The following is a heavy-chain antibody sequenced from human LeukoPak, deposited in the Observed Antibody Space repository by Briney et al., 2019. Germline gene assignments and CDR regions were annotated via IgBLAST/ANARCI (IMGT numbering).Heavy chain of an antibody. Sequence: PGASLRLSCAASGFTFSSYAMSWVRQAPGKGLEWVSAISSSGGSTYYADSVKGRFTISRDNSKNTLYLQMNSLRAEDTAVYYCAKRLSGSYLFDYWGQGTLVTVSS. V-gene: IGHV3-23*01. CDR1: GFTFSSYA. CDR3: AKRLSGSYLFDY. CDR2: ISSSGGST. D-gene: IGHD1-26*01. J-gene: IGHJ4*02.